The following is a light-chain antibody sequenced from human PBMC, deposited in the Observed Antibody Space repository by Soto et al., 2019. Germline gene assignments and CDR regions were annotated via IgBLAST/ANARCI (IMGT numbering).Light chain of an antibody. CDR1: SSDVGDYNS. V-gene: IGLV2-11*01. CDR2: DVS. Sequence: ALTQPRSVSGSPGQSVTVSCIGTSSDVGDYNSVSWYQQHPGKAPKLMIYDVSKRPSGVPDRFSGSKSGNTASLTISGLQAEYEADYYCCSYVGGYSYVFGIGTKVTVL. J-gene: IGLJ1*01. CDR3: CSYVGGYSYV.